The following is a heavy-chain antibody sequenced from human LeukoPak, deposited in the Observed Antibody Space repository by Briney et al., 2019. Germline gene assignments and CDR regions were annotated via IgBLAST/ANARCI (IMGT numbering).Heavy chain of an antibody. CDR2: IYYSGST. CDR1: GVSISSGGYY. Sequence: PSETLSLTCTVSGVSISSGGYYWSWIRQHPGKGLEWIVYIYYSGSTYYNPSLKSRVTISVDTSKNQFSLKLSSVTAADTAVYYCARVIGYCSSTSCWRLFDYWGQGTLVTVSS. CDR3: ARVIGYCSSTSCWRLFDY. J-gene: IGHJ4*02. V-gene: IGHV4-31*03. D-gene: IGHD2-2*01.